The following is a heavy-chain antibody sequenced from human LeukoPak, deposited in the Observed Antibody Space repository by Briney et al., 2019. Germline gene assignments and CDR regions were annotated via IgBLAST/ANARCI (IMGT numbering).Heavy chain of an antibody. V-gene: IGHV1-69*04. D-gene: IGHD6-13*01. CDR3: ARDPGYSSSWYPFDY. CDR1: GGTFSSYA. J-gene: IGHJ4*02. Sequence: SVKVSCKASGGTFSSYAISWVRQAPGQGLVWMGRIIPILGIANYAQKFQGRVTITADKSTSTAYMELSSLRSEDTAVYYCARDPGYSSSWYPFDYWGQGTLVTVSS. CDR2: IIPILGIA.